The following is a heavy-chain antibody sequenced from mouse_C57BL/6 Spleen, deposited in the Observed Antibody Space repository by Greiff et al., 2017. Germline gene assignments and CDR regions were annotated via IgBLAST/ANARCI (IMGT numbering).Heavy chain of an antibody. CDR2: INPSTGGT. CDR3: ARGLLFYSNEDPWFAY. J-gene: IGHJ3*01. V-gene: IGHV1-42*01. Sequence: VQLQQPGAELVKPGASVKMSCKASGYSFTGYYMNWVKQSPEKSLEWIGEINPSTGGTTYNQKFKAKATLTVDKSSSTAYMQLKSLTSEDSAVYYCARGLLFYSNEDPWFAYWGQGTLVTVSA. CDR1: GYSFTGYY. D-gene: IGHD2-5*01.